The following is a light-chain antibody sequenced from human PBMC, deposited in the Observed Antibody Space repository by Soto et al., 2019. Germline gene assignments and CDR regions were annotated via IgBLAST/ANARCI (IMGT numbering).Light chain of an antibody. J-gene: IGKJ2*01. Sequence: DIQLTQAPSFLSASVGDRVTITCRASQGISSYLACYQQRPGKAPKLLIYAAATLQSGVPSRFSGSESGTELTSQIPGLQHADLAPMYNQPLTSSPRTFG. V-gene: IGKV1-9*01. CDR2: AAA. CDR3: QPLTSSPRT. CDR1: QGISSY.